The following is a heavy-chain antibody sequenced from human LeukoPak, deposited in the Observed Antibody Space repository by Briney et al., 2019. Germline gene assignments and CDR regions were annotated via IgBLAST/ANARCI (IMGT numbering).Heavy chain of an antibody. CDR2: ISYGGSNE. V-gene: IGHV3-30*03. D-gene: IGHD2-2*01. CDR1: GFTFSSYG. Sequence: GGSLRLSCAASGFTFSSYGMHWVRQAPGKGLEWVAPISYGGSNEYYADSVRGRFTISRDNSKFTLYMQMNSLRAEDTAVYYCARVRAGYCTSTSCYTGMDVWGQGTTVTVSS. J-gene: IGHJ6*02. CDR3: ARVRAGYCTSTSCYTGMDV.